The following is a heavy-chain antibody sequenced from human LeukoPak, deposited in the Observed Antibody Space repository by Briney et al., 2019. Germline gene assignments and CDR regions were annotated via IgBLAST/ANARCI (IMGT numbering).Heavy chain of an antibody. D-gene: IGHD2-15*01. Sequence: SETLSLTCTVSGGSISSSYWSWIRQPAGKGLEYIGRIYTSGSTNYNPSLKSRVTMSVDTYKNHFSLKLSSVTAADTALYYCAGSRYCSGGTCYATFDYWGQGTLVTVSS. CDR3: AGSRYCSGGTCYATFDY. CDR1: GGSISSSY. CDR2: IYTSGST. V-gene: IGHV4-4*07. J-gene: IGHJ4*02.